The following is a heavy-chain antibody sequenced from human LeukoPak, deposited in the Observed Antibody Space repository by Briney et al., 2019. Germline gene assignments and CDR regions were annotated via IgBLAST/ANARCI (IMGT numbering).Heavy chain of an antibody. CDR3: TRAPHPRCSSSGCYLDY. Sequence: GGSLRLSCAASGFTFSSDWMHWVRQAPGKGLEWVGFIQAKAYGGATKYAASVNGRFSISRDDSQSIANLQMNDLKTEDTAVYYCTRAPHPRCSSSGCYLDYWGQGTLVTVSS. D-gene: IGHD2-2*01. V-gene: IGHV3-49*04. CDR2: IQAKAYGGAT. J-gene: IGHJ4*02. CDR1: GFTFSSDW.